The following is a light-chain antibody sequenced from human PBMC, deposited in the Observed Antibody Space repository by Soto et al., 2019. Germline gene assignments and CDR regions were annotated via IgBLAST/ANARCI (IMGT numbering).Light chain of an antibody. CDR3: AAWDDSLNVRHV. Sequence: QSVLTQPPSASGTPGQRVTISCSGSSSNIGSNSVNWYQELPGTAPKLLIYSNNQRPSGVPDRFSGSKSGTSASLAISGLQSEDEADYYCAAWDDSLNVRHVFGTGTKVTVL. CDR2: SNN. J-gene: IGLJ1*01. CDR1: SSNIGSNS. V-gene: IGLV1-44*01.